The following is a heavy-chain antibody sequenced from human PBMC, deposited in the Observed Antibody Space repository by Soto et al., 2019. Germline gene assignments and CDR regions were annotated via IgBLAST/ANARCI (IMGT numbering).Heavy chain of an antibody. Sequence: GGSLRLSCAASGFTFSSYSMNWVRQAPGKGLEWVSSISSSSSYIYYADSVKGRFTISRDNAKNSLYLQMNSLRAEDTAVYYCAREGPSTWANWFDPWGQGTLVTVSS. CDR2: ISSSSSYI. V-gene: IGHV3-21*01. CDR3: AREGPSTWANWFDP. J-gene: IGHJ5*02. D-gene: IGHD1-26*01. CDR1: GFTFSSYS.